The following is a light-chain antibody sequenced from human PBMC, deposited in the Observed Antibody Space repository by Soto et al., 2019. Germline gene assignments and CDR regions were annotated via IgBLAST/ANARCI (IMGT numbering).Light chain of an antibody. J-gene: IGLJ1*01. Sequence: QSVLTQPASVSGSPGQSITISCSGSSSDVINYNYVSWYQQHPGQAPKLMIYEVNNRPSGVPDRFSGSKSGTSASLAITGLQAEDEADYYCQSCDSSLSGSGVFGTGTKLTVL. CDR3: QSCDSSLSGSGV. CDR1: SSDVINYNY. CDR2: EVN. V-gene: IGLV2-14*01.